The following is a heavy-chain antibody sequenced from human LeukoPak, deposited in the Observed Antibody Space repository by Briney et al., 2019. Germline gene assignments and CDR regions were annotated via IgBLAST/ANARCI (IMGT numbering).Heavy chain of an antibody. CDR2: IYYSGST. J-gene: IGHJ4*02. CDR3: ARGVRDSSGYYFGGYYFDY. CDR1: GGSISSYY. Sequence: PSETLSLTCTVSGGSISSYYWSWIRQPPGKGLEWIGYIYYSGSTNYNPSLKSRVTISVDTSKNQFSLKLSSVTAADTAVYYCARGVRDSSGYYFGGYYFDYWGQGTLVTVSS. D-gene: IGHD3-22*01. V-gene: IGHV4-59*01.